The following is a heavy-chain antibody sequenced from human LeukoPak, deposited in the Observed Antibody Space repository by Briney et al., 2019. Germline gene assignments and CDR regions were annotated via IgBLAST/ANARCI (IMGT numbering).Heavy chain of an antibody. Sequence: SETLSLTCTVSGGSISSYYWSWIRQPPGKGLEWIGYIYYSGSTNYNPSLKSRVTISVDRSKNQFSLKLSSVTAADTAVYYCARFDSSSASDYWGQGTLVTVSS. D-gene: IGHD6-6*01. CDR2: IYYSGST. J-gene: IGHJ4*02. CDR3: ARFDSSSASDY. CDR1: GGSISSYY. V-gene: IGHV4-59*01.